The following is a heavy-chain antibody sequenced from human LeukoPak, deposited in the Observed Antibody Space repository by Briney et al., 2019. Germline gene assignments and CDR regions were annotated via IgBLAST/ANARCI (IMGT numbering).Heavy chain of an antibody. Sequence: PSETLSLTCTVSGDSKTSYYWRFIRQPDGKGLEWIVRIHTSGTTYYNPSLNSRLMMSEETSNNQFSLRMTPVTAADTAVYYCARGDFYDGGGRNWFDPWGQGTLVIVSS. V-gene: IGHV4-4*07. CDR1: GDSKTSYY. CDR2: IHTSGTT. J-gene: IGHJ5*02. D-gene: IGHD3-16*01. CDR3: ARGDFYDGGGRNWFDP.